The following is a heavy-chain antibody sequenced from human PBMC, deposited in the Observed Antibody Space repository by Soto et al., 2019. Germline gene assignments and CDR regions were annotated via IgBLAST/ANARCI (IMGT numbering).Heavy chain of an antibody. CDR1: GCTFSANG. D-gene: IGHD1-1*01. Sequence: QVQLVESGGGVVQPGGSLRLSCAPCGCTFSANGMHWVRQAPGKGLEWVAVISYDGKNEYYADSVKGRFSISRDSSKNTLYLQMNSLRAEDTAVYYCAKDLVAFTTGRRSPFGSWGQGTLVTFCS. CDR3: AKDLVAFTTGRRSPFGS. CDR2: ISYDGKNE. V-gene: IGHV3-30*18. J-gene: IGHJ4*02.